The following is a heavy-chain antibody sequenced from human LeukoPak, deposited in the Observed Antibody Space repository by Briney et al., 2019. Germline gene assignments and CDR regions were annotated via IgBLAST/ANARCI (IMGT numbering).Heavy chain of an antibody. CDR2: ISYDGSNK. CDR3: ARETYRYYDSSGYYYGKGGAFDI. CDR1: GFTFSSYW. V-gene: IGHV3-30*03. Sequence: PGGSLRLSCAASGFTFSSYWMHWVRQAPGKGLEWVAVISYDGSNKYYADSVKGRFTISRDNSKNTLYLQMNSLRAEDTAVYYCARETYRYYDSSGYYYGKGGAFDIWGQGTMVTVSS. J-gene: IGHJ3*02. D-gene: IGHD3-22*01.